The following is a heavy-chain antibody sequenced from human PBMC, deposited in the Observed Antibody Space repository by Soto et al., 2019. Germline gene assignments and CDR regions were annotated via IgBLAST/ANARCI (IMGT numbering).Heavy chain of an antibody. CDR1: GFTFSSYA. D-gene: IGHD3-22*01. V-gene: IGHV3-30-3*01. J-gene: IGHJ6*02. Sequence: PGGSLRLSCAASGFTFSSYAMHWVRQAPGKGLEWVAVISYDGSNKYYADSVKGRFTISRDNSKNTLYLQMNSLRAEDTAVYYCARDSYYDSSGPPYYYYGMDVWGQGTTVTVSS. CDR3: ARDSYYDSSGPPYYYYGMDV. CDR2: ISYDGSNK.